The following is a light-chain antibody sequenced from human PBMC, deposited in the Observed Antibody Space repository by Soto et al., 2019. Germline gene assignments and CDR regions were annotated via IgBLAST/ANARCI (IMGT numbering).Light chain of an antibody. CDR2: DVS. CDR3: CSYAGSSSFRVL. CDR1: SSDIGGYKY. V-gene: IGLV2-14*03. J-gene: IGLJ2*01. Sequence: QSALTQPASVSGSPGQSITIYCTGSSSDIGGYKYVSWYQQHPGKAPKLMISDVSSRPSGVSDRFSGSKSGNTASLIISGLQAADEAEYYCCCCSYAGSSSFRVLFGGGTQLTVL.